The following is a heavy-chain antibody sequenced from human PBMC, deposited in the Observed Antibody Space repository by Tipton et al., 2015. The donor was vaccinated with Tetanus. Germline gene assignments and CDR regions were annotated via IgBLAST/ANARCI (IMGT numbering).Heavy chain of an antibody. V-gene: IGHV4-30-4*01. J-gene: IGHJ4*02. CDR1: GGSIKIENYY. Sequence: TLSLTCSVSGGSIKIENYYWSWIRLSPGKGLEWIGYIYYSGTSYYNPSLRSRLSISVDTSKNHFSLNLRSVTAADTAVYYCARTTSTVTPRYFDYWGQGALVTVSS. CDR3: ARTTSTVTPRYFDY. D-gene: IGHD4-23*01. CDR2: IYYSGTS.